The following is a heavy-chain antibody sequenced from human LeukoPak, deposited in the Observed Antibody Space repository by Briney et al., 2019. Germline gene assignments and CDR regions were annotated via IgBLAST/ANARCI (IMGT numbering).Heavy chain of an antibody. V-gene: IGHV4-59*13. D-gene: IGHD6-13*01. J-gene: IGHJ4*02. Sequence: SETLSLTCTVSGGSMSSYYWSWLRQPPGKGLEYIGYMYYSGTSKYNPSLKSRVTISLDTSKNQFSLRLNSVTAADTAVYYCARSAGSTWGTDSWGQGTLVTVSS. CDR3: ARSAGSTWGTDS. CDR2: MYYSGTS. CDR1: GGSMSSYY.